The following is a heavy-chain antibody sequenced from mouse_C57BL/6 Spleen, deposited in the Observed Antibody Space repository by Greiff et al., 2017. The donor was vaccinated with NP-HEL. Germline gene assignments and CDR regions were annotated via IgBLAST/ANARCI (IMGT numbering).Heavy chain of an antibody. V-gene: IGHV1-15*01. CDR3: TRGKIYSDYVAWFAY. J-gene: IGHJ3*01. Sequence: VQLQQSGAELVRPGASVTLSCKASGYTFTDYEMHWVKQTPVHGLEWIGAIDPETGGTAYNQKFKGQAILTADKSSSKAYMELRSLTSEDSAVYYCTRGKIYSDYVAWFAYWGQGTLVTVSA. CDR1: GYTFTDYE. D-gene: IGHD2-4*01. CDR2: IDPETGGT.